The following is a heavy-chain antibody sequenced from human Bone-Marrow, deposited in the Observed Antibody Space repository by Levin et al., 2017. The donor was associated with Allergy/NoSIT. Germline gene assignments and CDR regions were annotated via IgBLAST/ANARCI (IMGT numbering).Heavy chain of an antibody. J-gene: IGHJ3*02. CDR3: AKDRPEATPTWAFDI. CDR2: ISNDGSKK. Sequence: GESLKISCAASGFTFSDYGMHWVRQAPGRGLEWVAIISNDGSKKYYADSVEGRFTVSRDDSKNTLYLQLNSLRAEDTAVYYCAKDRPEATPTWAFDIWGQGTMVTVSS. D-gene: IGHD1-14*01. CDR1: GFTFSDYG. V-gene: IGHV3-30*18.